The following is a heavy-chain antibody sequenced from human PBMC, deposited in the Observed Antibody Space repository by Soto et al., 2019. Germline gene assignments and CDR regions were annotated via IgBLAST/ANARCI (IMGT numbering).Heavy chain of an antibody. J-gene: IGHJ4*02. Sequence: QVQLQESGPGLVKPSETLSLTCTVSGGTISSWYWSWIRQPPGKGLEWIGYIYYSGSTNCNPSLKSRVTISVDTSKNQSSLKLSSVTAADTAVYYGARRYGSAIDYWGQGTLVTVSS. D-gene: IGHD1-26*01. CDR3: ARRYGSAIDY. CDR1: GGTISSWY. CDR2: IYYSGST. V-gene: IGHV4-59*08.